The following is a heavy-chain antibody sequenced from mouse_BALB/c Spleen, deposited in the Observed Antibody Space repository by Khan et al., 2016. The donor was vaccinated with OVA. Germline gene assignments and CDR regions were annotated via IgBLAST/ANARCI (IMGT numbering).Heavy chain of an antibody. J-gene: IGHJ3*01. CDR1: GYSFTNYY. V-gene: IGHV1S135*01. D-gene: IGHD2-13*01. CDR2: IDPFNGAT. CDR3: TRLGTTGWFTY. Sequence: VQLQQSGPELMKPGASVKISCKASGYSFTNYYIHWVKQSHGQSLEWIGYIDPFNGATTYNQTFKGTATLTVDKSSSTAYMHLSSLTSEASAVYYCTRLGTTGWFTYWGQGTLVTVSA.